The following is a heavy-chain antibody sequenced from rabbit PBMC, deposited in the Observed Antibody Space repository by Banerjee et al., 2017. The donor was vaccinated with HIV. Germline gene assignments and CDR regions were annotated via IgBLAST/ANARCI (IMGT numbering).Heavy chain of an antibody. CDR3: ARIGSGYVTPFNL. J-gene: IGHJ4*01. V-gene: IGHV1S45*01. CDR2: INTLGSA. D-gene: IGHD1-1*01. Sequence: QEQLKETGGGLVQPEGSLTLTCKASGFDISNYNMQWVRQSPGKGLESIGFINTLGSAYYASWAKGRFTISKSSSPTVTLQMTSLTAADTATYFCARIGSGYVTPFNLWGPGTLVTVS. CDR1: GFDISNYNM.